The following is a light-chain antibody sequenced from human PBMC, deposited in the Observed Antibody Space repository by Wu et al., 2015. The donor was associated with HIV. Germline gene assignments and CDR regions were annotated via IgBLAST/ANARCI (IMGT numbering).Light chain of an antibody. Sequence: DIQMTQSPSTLSASVGDRITVTCRASQSISTWLAWYHQKPGKAPKLLIYKASNLESGVPSRFSGSGPGTEFTLTIDSLQPDDFATYYCQQYNSYPYNFGQGTKLEIK. CDR3: QQYNSYPYN. CDR2: KAS. J-gene: IGKJ2*01. CDR1: QSISTW. V-gene: IGKV1-5*03.